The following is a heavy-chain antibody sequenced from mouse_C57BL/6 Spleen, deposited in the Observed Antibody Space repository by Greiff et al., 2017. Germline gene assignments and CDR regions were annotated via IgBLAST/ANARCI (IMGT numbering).Heavy chain of an antibody. Sequence: QVQLKESGPGILQPSQTLSLTCSFSGFSLSTFGMGVGWIRQPSGKGLEWLAHIWWDDDKYYNPALKSRLTISKDTSKNQVFLKIANVDTAETATYYCARIPPTYYSNYGGAMDYWGQGTSVTVSS. CDR1: GFSLSTFGMG. CDR3: ARIPPTYYSNYGGAMDY. CDR2: IWWDDDK. V-gene: IGHV8-8*01. J-gene: IGHJ4*01. D-gene: IGHD2-5*01.